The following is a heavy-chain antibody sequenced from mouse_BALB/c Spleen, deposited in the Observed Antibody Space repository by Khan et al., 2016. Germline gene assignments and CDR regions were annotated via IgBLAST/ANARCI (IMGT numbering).Heavy chain of an antibody. CDR1: GDSITTGY. CDR3: ARYDGSSDVRGMDY. CDR2: MSSISGP. J-gene: IGHJ4*01. V-gene: IGHV3-8*02. D-gene: IGHD1-1*01. Sequence: EVPLQESGPILFQPSQTLSLTCSVTGDSITTGYWNWIRKFPGNKLEYMGYMSSISGPYNNPSLKSRISITRDTSKNQYYLQLHSVTTEDTGTYYCARYDGSSDVRGMDYRGQGLSVTVSS.